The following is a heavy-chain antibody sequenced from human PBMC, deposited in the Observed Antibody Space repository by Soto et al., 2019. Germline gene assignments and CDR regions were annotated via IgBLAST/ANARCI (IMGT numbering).Heavy chain of an antibody. Sequence: QVQLVQSGAEVKKSGSSVKVSCKASGGTFSTYVVSWVRQAPGQGLEWMGGIIPNFGIANYAQKLQDRVTITADESTSTAYMELHTLGSGDTAVYYFALSRSTHVPFGWGQGTKVSVSS. J-gene: IGHJ6*02. D-gene: IGHD3-10*01. V-gene: IGHV1-69*12. CDR3: ALSRSTHVPFG. CDR1: GGTFSTYV. CDR2: IIPNFGIA.